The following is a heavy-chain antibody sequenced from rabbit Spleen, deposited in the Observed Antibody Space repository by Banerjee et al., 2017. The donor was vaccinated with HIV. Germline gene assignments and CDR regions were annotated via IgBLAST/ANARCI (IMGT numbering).Heavy chain of an antibody. CDR1: GFSLSGNYV. CDR3: ARAIVPWLGLTRLDL. Sequence: QEQLVESGGGLVQPEGSLTLTCKASGFSLSGNYVMCWVRQAPGKGLEWIGCIYVSGTTYYASWAKGRFTSSKTSSTTVTLQMTSLTAADTATYFCARAIVPWLGLTRLDLWGQGTLVTVS. V-gene: IGHV1S45*01. J-gene: IGHJ3*01. CDR2: IYVSGTT. D-gene: IGHD4-1*01.